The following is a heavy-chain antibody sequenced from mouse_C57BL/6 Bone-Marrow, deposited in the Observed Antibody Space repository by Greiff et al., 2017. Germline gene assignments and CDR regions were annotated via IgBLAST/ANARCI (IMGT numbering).Heavy chain of an antibody. CDR1: GYAFTNYL. D-gene: IGHD2-2*01. V-gene: IGHV1-54*01. CDR2: IIPGSGGT. J-gene: IGHJ3*01. CDR3: ARSYYGYDGLFAY. Sequence: VQLQQSGAELVRPGTSVKVSCKASGYAFTNYLIEWVKQRPGQGLEWIGVIIPGSGGTNYNEKFKGKAPLTADKSSSSAYMQLSSLTSEDSAVDFCARSYYGYDGLFAYWGQGTLVTVSA.